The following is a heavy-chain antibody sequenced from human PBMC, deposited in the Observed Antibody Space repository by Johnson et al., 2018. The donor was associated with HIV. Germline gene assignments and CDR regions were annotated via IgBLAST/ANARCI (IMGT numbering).Heavy chain of an antibody. CDR3: AKVMTPVDWHGFDI. V-gene: IGHV3-NL1*01. D-gene: IGHD4-23*01. CDR2: IYSSGST. Sequence: QVQLVESGGGVVQPGRSLRLSCAASGFTFSSYAMHWVRQAPAKGLEWVSVIYSSGSTYYTDSVKGRFTTSRDNSKNTVYLQMNSLRAEDTALYYCAKVMTPVDWHGFDIWGQGTMVTVSS. CDR1: GFTFSSYA. J-gene: IGHJ3*02.